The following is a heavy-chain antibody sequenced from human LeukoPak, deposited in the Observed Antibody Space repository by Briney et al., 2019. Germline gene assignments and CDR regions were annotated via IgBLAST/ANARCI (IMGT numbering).Heavy chain of an antibody. Sequence: GGSLKLSCAASGFTFSTFWLSWVRQAPGKGLEWVANINQDGSEKYYMDSMKGRFTVSRDNAKNSLYLQMDSLRAEDTAVYYCARGGTFVSDYWGQGTLVTVSS. CDR1: GFTFSTFW. CDR3: ARGGTFVSDY. D-gene: IGHD1-1*01. CDR2: INQDGSEK. V-gene: IGHV3-7*01. J-gene: IGHJ4*02.